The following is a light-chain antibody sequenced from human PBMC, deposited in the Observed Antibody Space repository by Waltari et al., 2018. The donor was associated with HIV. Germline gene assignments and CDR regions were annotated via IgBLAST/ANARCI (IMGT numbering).Light chain of an antibody. CDR2: DLT. V-gene: IGLV2-11*01. Sequence: QSALTQPRSVSGSPGQSVTISCTGTSSDICGHNYVSCYQQLPGQVPKLMIYDLTKRPSGVPDRFSGAKSGNTASLTISGLQAEDEVDYYCCSFAGRYTGLFGGGTKLTAL. CDR3: CSFAGRYTGL. CDR1: SSDICGHNY. J-gene: IGLJ2*01.